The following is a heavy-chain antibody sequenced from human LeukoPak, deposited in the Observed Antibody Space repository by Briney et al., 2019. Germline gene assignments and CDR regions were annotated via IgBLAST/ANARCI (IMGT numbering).Heavy chain of an antibody. J-gene: IGHJ6*02. V-gene: IGHV3-21*01. CDR1: GFTFSSYS. CDR3: ARDFYPGGMDV. CDR2: ISSSSSYI. Sequence: GGSLRLSCAASGFTFSSYSMNWVRQAPGKGLEWVSSISSSSSYIYYVDSVKGRFTISRDNAKNSLYLQMNSLRAEDTAVYYCARDFYPGGMDVWGQGTTVTVSS.